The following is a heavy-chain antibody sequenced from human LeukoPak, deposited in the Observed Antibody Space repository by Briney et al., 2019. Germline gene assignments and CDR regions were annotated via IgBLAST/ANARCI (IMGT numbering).Heavy chain of an antibody. CDR3: AKPTYYYDSSGYYPFDY. D-gene: IGHD3-22*01. CDR2: ISGSGGST. CDR1: GFTFSNFA. Sequence: GGSLRLSCGASGFTFSNFAMSWVRQAPGKGLEWVSVISGSGGSTYYADSVKGRFTISRDSSKNTLYLQMSSLRAEDTAVYYCAKPTYYYDSSGYYPFDYWGQGTLVTVSS. V-gene: IGHV3-23*01. J-gene: IGHJ4*02.